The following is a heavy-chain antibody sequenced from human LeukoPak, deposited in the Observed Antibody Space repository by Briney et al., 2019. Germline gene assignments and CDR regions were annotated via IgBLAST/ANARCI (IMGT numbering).Heavy chain of an antibody. CDR3: ARDQGATGDLDY. V-gene: IGHV4-31*03. Sequence: SETLSLTCTVSGGSVSSADYYWTWIRQPPGKGLEWIGYIYYSGSTYYNPSLKSRVTISVDTSKNQFSLKLSSVTAADTAVYYCARDQGATGDLDYWGQGTLVTVSS. CDR2: IYYSGST. J-gene: IGHJ4*02. CDR1: GGSVSSADYY. D-gene: IGHD1-26*01.